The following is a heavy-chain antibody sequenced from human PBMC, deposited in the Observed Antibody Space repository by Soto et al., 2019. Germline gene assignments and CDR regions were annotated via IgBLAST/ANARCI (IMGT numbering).Heavy chain of an antibody. CDR1: GYSFTSYW. J-gene: IGHJ5*02. CDR3: ARHDCSGCSCYDNWFDP. Sequence: PGESLKISCKGSGYSFTSYWISWVRQMPGKGLEWMGRIDPSDSYTNYSPSFQGHVTIPADKSISTAYLQWSSLKASDTAMYYCARHDCSGCSCYDNWFDPWGQGTLVTVSS. D-gene: IGHD2-15*01. V-gene: IGHV5-10-1*01. CDR2: IDPSDSYT.